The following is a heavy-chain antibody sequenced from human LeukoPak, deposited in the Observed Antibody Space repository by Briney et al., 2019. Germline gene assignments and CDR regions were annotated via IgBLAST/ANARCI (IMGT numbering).Heavy chain of an antibody. CDR3: ARETGTTPEFFEYNWFDP. CDR2: IYYSGST. V-gene: IGHV4-30-4*08. J-gene: IGHJ5*02. D-gene: IGHD1-7*01. Sequence: SQTLSLTCTVSGGSISSGDYYWSWIRQPPGKGLEWIGYIYYSGSTYYNPSLKSRVTISVDTSKNQFSLKLSSVTAADTAVYYCARETGTTPEFFEYNWFDPWGQGTLVTVSS. CDR1: GGSISSGDYY.